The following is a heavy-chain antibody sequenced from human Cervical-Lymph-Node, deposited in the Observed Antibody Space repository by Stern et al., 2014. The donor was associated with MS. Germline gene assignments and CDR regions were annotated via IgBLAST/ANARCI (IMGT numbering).Heavy chain of an antibody. D-gene: IGHD6-13*01. V-gene: IGHV3-53*01. CDR3: ARDVRSSWYRWFDP. CDR2: IFSVVCT. Sequence: EVQLVESGGGLIQPWGSLRLACAASGFTVRSHYMSWVRQAPGQGLAWVSVIFSVVCTHYADSVKGRFTISRDNSKNTVYLEMNSLRVEDTAVYYCARDVRSSWYRWFDPWGQGTLVTVSS. J-gene: IGHJ5*02. CDR1: GFTVRSHY.